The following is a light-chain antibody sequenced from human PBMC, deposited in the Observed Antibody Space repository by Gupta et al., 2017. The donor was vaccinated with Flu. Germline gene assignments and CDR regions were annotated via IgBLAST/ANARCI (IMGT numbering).Light chain of an antibody. CDR1: QSLSNW. Sequence: PSTLSASVGDRVTITCRASQSLSNWLAWYQQKPGKAPTLLIYKGSGLESGVPSRFSGSGSGTEFTLTITTLQPEDFAIYYCQQYSNDSWTFGQGTKVEI. V-gene: IGKV1-5*03. CDR3: QQYSNDSWT. CDR2: KGS. J-gene: IGKJ1*01.